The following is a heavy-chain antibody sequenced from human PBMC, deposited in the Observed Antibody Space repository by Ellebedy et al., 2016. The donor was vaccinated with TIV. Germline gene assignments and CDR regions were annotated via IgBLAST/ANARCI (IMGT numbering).Heavy chain of an antibody. D-gene: IGHD3-10*01. CDR1: GGTFSSYA. CDR3: ARDRNILKYGSGSYSDY. Sequence: SVKVSXKASGGTFSSYAISWVRQAPGQGLEWMGGIIPIFGTANYAQKFQGRVTMTRDTSTSTVYMELSSLRSDDTAVYYCARDRNILKYGSGSYSDYWGQGTLVTVSS. J-gene: IGHJ4*02. V-gene: IGHV1-69*05. CDR2: IIPIFGTA.